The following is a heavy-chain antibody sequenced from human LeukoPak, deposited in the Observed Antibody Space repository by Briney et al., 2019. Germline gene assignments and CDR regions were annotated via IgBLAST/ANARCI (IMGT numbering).Heavy chain of an antibody. D-gene: IGHD4-23*01. V-gene: IGHV3-33*06. J-gene: IGHJ4*02. CDR3: AKDSKLRWYQGEFDY. Sequence: PGRSLRLSCAASGFTFSSYGMHWVRQAPGKGLEWVAVILYDGSNKYYADSVKGRFTISRDNSKNRLYLQMNSLRAEDTAVYYCAKDSKLRWYQGEFDYWGQGTRLTFSS. CDR1: GFTFSSYG. CDR2: ILYDGSNK.